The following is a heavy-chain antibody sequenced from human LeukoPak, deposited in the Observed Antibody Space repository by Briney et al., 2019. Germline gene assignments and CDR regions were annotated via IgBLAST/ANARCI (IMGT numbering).Heavy chain of an antibody. V-gene: IGHV4-59*08. D-gene: IGHD3-10*01. CDR3: ARQGAGVPFDY. CDR2: IYYSGST. CDR1: GFTFSRYA. J-gene: IGHJ4*02. Sequence: PGGSLRLSCSASGFTFSRYAMHWIRQPPGKGLEWIGYIYYSGSTNYNPSLKSRVTISVDTSKNQFSLKLSSVTAADTAVYYCARQGAGVPFDYWGRGTLVTVSS.